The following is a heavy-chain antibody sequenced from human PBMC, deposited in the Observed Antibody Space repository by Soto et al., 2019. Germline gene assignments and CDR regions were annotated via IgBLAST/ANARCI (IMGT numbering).Heavy chain of an antibody. CDR3: ARDRGAVAGLDAFDI. CDR1: GYSFTSYG. V-gene: IGHV1-18*01. J-gene: IGHJ3*02. D-gene: IGHD6-19*01. Sequence: QVQLVQSGAEVKKPGTSVKVSCKASGYSFTSYGISWVRQAPGHGLEWMGWISGYNGNTNYAQKLQDRVTMSTDTSTSTAYMELGSLTSYDAAVYYCARDRGAVAGLDAFDIWGQGTMVTVSS. CDR2: ISGYNGNT.